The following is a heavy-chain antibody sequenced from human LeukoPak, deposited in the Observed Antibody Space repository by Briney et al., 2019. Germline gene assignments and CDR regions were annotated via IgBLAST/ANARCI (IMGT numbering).Heavy chain of an antibody. V-gene: IGHV1-2*02. J-gene: IGHJ5*02. Sequence: ASVKVSCKASGYNFNVYYMHWVRQAPGQGLEWLGWINPNSGGTSYAQKFQGRVTMTRDTSISTAYMELSSLRSEDTAVYYCAREYADCSGGSCYSVSWFDPWGQGTLVTVSS. CDR1: GYNFNVYY. CDR2: INPNSGGT. D-gene: IGHD2-15*01. CDR3: AREYADCSGGSCYSVSWFDP.